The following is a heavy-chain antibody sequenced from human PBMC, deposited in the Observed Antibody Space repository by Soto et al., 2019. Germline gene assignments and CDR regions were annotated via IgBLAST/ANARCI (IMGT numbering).Heavy chain of an antibody. D-gene: IGHD3-16*02. J-gene: IGHJ5*02. CDR1: GFTFSSYS. CDR2: ISSSSSYI. Sequence: GGSLRLSCAASGFTFSSYSMNWVRQAPGKGLEWVSSISSSSSYIYYADSVKGRFTISRDNAKNSLYLQMNSLRAEDTAVYYCARDPPYDYVWGSYPNWFDPWGQGTLVTVSS. CDR3: ARDPPYDYVWGSYPNWFDP. V-gene: IGHV3-21*01.